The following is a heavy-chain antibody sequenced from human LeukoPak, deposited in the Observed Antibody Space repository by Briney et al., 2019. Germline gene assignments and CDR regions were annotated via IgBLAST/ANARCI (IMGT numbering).Heavy chain of an antibody. D-gene: IGHD3-16*01. CDR3: AKGGSGHFDY. Sequence: GGSLRLSCAASGFTFSSYGMSWVRQAPGKGLEWVAVISYDGSNKYYADSVKGRFTISRDNSKNTLYLQMNSLRAEDTAVYYCAKGGSGHFDYWGQGTLVTVSS. CDR1: GFTFSSYG. J-gene: IGHJ4*02. CDR2: ISYDGSNK. V-gene: IGHV3-30*18.